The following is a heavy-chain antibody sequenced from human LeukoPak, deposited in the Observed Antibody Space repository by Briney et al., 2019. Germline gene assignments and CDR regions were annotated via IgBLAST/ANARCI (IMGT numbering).Heavy chain of an antibody. CDR3: TRRYGDHSGWAGYHDS. Sequence: GGSLRLSXVASGFSFSDYIMHWVRQAPGKGLEYVTAIRSDGSSTVYPNSVKGRFTISRDNSKSTLYLQLGSLRAEDTAVYYCTRRYGDHSGWAGYHDSWGQGTLVTVSS. D-gene: IGHD6-19*01. V-gene: IGHV3-64*01. CDR1: GFSFSDYI. CDR2: IRSDGSST. J-gene: IGHJ4*02.